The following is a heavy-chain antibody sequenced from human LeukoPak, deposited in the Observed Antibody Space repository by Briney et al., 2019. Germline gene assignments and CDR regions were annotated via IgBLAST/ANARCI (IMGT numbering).Heavy chain of an antibody. CDR1: GFTFSSYA. CDR2: ISGSGGST. V-gene: IGHV3-23*01. J-gene: IGHJ4*02. D-gene: IGHD3-10*01. CDR3: AEHPAIYGSGSQIDY. Sequence: GGSLRLSCAASGFTFSSYAMSWVRQAPGKGLEWVSAISGSGGSTYYADSVKGRFTISRDNSKNTLYLQMNSLRAEDTAVYYCAEHPAIYGSGSQIDYWGQGTLVTVSS.